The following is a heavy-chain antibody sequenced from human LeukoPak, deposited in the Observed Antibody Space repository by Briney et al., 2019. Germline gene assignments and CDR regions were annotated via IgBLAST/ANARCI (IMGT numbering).Heavy chain of an antibody. CDR2: NSGGGDST. V-gene: IGHV3-23*01. Sequence: GGSLILSCAASGFIFSNYAMTWVRQAPGKGLEWVSTNSGGGDSTYYADAVKGRFTISRGNSKNTLYLQMNSLRAEDTAVYYCAKDRDWNYGDDAFDIWGQGTMVTVSS. J-gene: IGHJ3*02. CDR1: GFIFSNYA. CDR3: AKDRDWNYGDDAFDI. D-gene: IGHD1-7*01.